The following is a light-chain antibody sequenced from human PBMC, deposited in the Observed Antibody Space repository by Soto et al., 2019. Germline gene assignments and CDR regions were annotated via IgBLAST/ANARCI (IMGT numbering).Light chain of an antibody. CDR2: GTS. Sequence: ETVMTQSPATLSVSPGERVTLSCRASQSVSSNLAWYQQKTGQAPRLLISGTSTRATGVPARFSGSGSGTEFTLTISSLQSEDFAVYYCQQYNDSPPSYTFGQGTKLEI. CDR3: QQYNDSPPSYT. J-gene: IGKJ2*01. CDR1: QSVSSN. V-gene: IGKV3-15*01.